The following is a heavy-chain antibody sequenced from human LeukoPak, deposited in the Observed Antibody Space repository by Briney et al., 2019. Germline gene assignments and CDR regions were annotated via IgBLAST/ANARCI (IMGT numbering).Heavy chain of an antibody. J-gene: IGHJ4*02. V-gene: IGHV4-4*07. CDR2: VYLTRST. Sequence: SETLSLTCSVSGDSISMHYWSWIRQPAGRGLEWIGRVYLTRSTDYNPSLRSRIIMSLDRSKNQFSLQVTSVTAADTAVYYCARGKNLLELLPRIDYWGRGTLVTVSS. CDR1: GDSISMHY. D-gene: IGHD3-10*01. CDR3: ARGKNLLELLPRIDY.